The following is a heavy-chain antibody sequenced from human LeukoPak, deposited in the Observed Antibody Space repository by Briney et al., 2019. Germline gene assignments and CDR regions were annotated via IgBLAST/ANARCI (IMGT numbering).Heavy chain of an antibody. V-gene: IGHV3-23*01. D-gene: IGHD3-22*01. J-gene: IGHJ4*02. CDR1: GLTFSSYA. Sequence: GGSLRLSCAASGLTFSSYAMSWVRQAPGKGLEWVSAISGSGGSTYYADSVKGRFTISRDNSKNTLYLQMNSLRAEDTAVYYCAKVGEYDSSGYYSDCPDYWGQGTLVTVSS. CDR3: AKVGEYDSSGYYSDCPDY. CDR2: ISGSGGST.